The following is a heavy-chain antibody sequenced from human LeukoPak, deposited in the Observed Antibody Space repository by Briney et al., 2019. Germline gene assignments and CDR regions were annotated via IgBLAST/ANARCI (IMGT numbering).Heavy chain of an antibody. J-gene: IGHJ5*02. CDR2: IYPGDSDT. D-gene: IGHD3-22*01. V-gene: IGHV5-51*01. CDR3: ARPYYDSSGYYSGFDP. Sequence: PGESLKISCKGSGYSFTSYWIGWVRQMPGKGLEWMGIIYPGDSDTRYSPSFQGQVTISADKSISTAYLQWSSLKASDTAMYYCARPYYDSSGYYSGFDPWGQGTLVTVSS. CDR1: GYSFTSYW.